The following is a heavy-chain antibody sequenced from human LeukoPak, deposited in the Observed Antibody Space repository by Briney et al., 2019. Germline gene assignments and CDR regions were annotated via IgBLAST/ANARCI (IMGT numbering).Heavy chain of an antibody. CDR2: FDPEDGET. D-gene: IGHD2-21*01. J-gene: IGHJ4*02. Sequence: ASVTVSCKVSGYTLTELSMHWVRQAPGDGLEGMGGFDPEDGETIYAQKFQGRVTMTEDTSTDTAYMELSSLRSEDTAVYYCATDLSFLGFPGYWGQGTLVTVSS. V-gene: IGHV1-24*01. CDR1: GYTLTELS. CDR3: ATDLSFLGFPGY.